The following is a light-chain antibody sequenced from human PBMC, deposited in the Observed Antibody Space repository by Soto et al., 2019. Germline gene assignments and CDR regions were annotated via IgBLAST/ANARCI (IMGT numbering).Light chain of an antibody. Sequence: EIVLTPSPGTLSLSPGERATLSCRASQSVSSSYLAWYQQKPGQAPRILIFGASGRATGIPDRFSGSGSATDFTLTISSLEPEDFAVYYCQHRSIWPVSFGQGTRREIK. CDR1: QSVSSSY. V-gene: IGKV3D-20*02. CDR2: GAS. CDR3: QHRSIWPVS. J-gene: IGKJ5*01.